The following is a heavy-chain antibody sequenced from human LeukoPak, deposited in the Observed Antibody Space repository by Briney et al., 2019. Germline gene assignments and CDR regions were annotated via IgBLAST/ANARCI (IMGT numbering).Heavy chain of an antibody. J-gene: IGHJ6*03. Sequence: PGGSLRLSCAVSGLTFINYAMSWVRQTPGKGLEWVSSISSSSYIYYADSVKGRFTISRDNAKNSLYLQMNSLRAEDTAVYYCAREQRYYMDVWGKGTTVTVSS. V-gene: IGHV3-21*01. CDR2: ISSSSYI. CDR1: GLTFINYA. CDR3: AREQRYYMDV. D-gene: IGHD5-18*01.